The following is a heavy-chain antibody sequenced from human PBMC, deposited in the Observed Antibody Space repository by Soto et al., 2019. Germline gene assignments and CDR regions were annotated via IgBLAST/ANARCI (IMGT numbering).Heavy chain of an antibody. CDR2: IYHSGST. D-gene: IGHD2-2*01. CDR1: GYSISSGYY. J-gene: IGHJ6*02. V-gene: IGHV4-38-2*02. Sequence: SETLSLTCTVSGYSISSGYYWGWIRQPPGKGLEWIGSIYHSGSTYYNPSLKSRVTISVDTSKNQFSLKLSSVTAADTAVYYCASECSSTSCYPYYYYGMDVWGQGTTVTVSS. CDR3: ASECSSTSCYPYYYYGMDV.